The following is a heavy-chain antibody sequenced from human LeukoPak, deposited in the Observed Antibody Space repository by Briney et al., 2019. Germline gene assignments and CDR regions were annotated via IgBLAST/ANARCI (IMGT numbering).Heavy chain of an antibody. CDR2: ISSSSSYI. CDR3: ARDSSGWYYFDY. CDR1: GFTFSSYS. J-gene: IGHJ4*02. D-gene: IGHD6-19*01. Sequence: GGSLRLSCAASGFTFSSYSMNWVRQAPGKGLEWVSSISSSSSYIYYADSVKGRFTISRDNAKNSLYLQMNSLRAEDTAVYYCARDSSGWYYFDYWGQGTLVTVSS. V-gene: IGHV3-21*04.